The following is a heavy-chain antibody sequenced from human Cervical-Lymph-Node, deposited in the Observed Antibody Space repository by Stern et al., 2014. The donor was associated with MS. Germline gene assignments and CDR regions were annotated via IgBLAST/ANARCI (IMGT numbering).Heavy chain of an antibody. CDR1: GGSISSGGYY. CDR3: ARNRGYSGYGTESDAFDI. D-gene: IGHD5-12*01. V-gene: IGHV4-31*03. CDR2: IYYRWST. J-gene: IGHJ3*02. Sequence: VQLPESGPGLVQPSQTLSLNCTVSGGSISSGGYYWSWIRQHPEKGLGWIGYIYYRWSTYYNPSLKSRVTISVDTSKNQFSLKLSSVTAADTAVYYCARNRGYSGYGTESDAFDIWGQGTMVTVSS.